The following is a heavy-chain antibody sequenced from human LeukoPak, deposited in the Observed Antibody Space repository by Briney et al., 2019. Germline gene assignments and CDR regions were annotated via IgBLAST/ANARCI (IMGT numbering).Heavy chain of an antibody. D-gene: IGHD3-16*01. CDR2: ISGSGGST. CDR3: AKDRDYHKYWYFDL. CDR1: GFTFSSYA. V-gene: IGHV3-23*01. J-gene: IGHJ2*01. Sequence: GGSLRLSCAASGFTFSSYAMSWVRQAPGKGLEWVSAISGSGGSTYYADSVKGRFTISRDNSKNTLYLQMNNLRAEDTAVYYCAKDRDYHKYWYFDLWGRGTLVTVSS.